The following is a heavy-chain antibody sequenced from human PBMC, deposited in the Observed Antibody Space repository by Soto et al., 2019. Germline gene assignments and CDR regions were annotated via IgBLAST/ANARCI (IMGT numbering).Heavy chain of an antibody. Sequence: QVQLVESGGGVVQPGTSLRLSCAPSGFTFSSYGMHWVRQAPGKGLEWVAVIWYDGSKQYYGDSVKGRFTISRDDSKNMLYLQMNSLRAEDTAIYYCVRDPGVTNYYSDYWGQGTLVTVSS. V-gene: IGHV3-33*01. J-gene: IGHJ4*02. CDR3: VRDPGVTNYYSDY. CDR2: IWYDGSKQ. CDR1: GFTFSSYG. D-gene: IGHD3-3*01.